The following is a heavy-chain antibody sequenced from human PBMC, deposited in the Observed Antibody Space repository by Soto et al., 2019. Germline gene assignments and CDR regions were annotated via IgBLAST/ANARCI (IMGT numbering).Heavy chain of an antibody. J-gene: IGHJ5*02. Sequence: PSETLSLTCTVSGGSISNYYWSWIRQPAEKRLEWIGRVSSTGSTYYNPSLKSRVTISVDTSKNQVSLNLTSVTAAGTAVYYCARGVPAAGTDWFDPWGQGTLVTVSS. V-gene: IGHV4-4*07. CDR3: ARGVPAAGTDWFDP. D-gene: IGHD6-13*01. CDR1: GGSISNYY. CDR2: VSSTGST.